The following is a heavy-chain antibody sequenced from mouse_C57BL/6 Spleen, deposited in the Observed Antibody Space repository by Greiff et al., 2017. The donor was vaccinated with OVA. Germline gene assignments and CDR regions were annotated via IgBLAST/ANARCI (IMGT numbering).Heavy chain of an antibody. V-gene: IGHV1-52*01. D-gene: IGHD3-2*02. CDR2: IDPSDSET. CDR1: GYTFTSYW. J-gene: IGHJ2*01. Sequence: QVQLQQPGAELVRPGSSVKLSCKASGYTFTSYWMHWVKQRPIQGLEWIGNIDPSDSETHCNQKFKDKATLTVDKSSSTAYMQLSSLTSEDSAVYYCARRGSSGFDYWGQGTTLTVSS. CDR3: ARRGSSGFDY.